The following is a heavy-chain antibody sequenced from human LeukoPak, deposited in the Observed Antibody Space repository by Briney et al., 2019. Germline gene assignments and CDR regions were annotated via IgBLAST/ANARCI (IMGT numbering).Heavy chain of an antibody. CDR3: ARGPRFDYFDY. J-gene: IGHJ4*02. Sequence: SETLSLTCTVSGGSITIYYWSWIRQPPGKGLERIGYIYYSVSASHNVSLNSRVTTSVDTSKNQFSLNLNSLTAADTAVYYCARGPRFDYFDYWGQGTPVTVSS. CDR1: GGSITIYY. V-gene: IGHV4-59*01. CDR2: IYYSVSA.